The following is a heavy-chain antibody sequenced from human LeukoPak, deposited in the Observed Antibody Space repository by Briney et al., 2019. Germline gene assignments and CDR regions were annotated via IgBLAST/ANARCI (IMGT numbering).Heavy chain of an antibody. J-gene: IGHJ4*02. D-gene: IGHD5-18*01. CDR3: ARHPGYNSGWWYFDF. CDR1: GGSLYRNNHY. Sequence: SETLSLICNVSGGSLYRNNHYWGWIRQPPGKGLEWLGSINYSGTIFYSPSLNSRVTISVDTSGNQFSLKLTSATAADTAVYYCARHPGYNSGWWYFDFWDQGTLVTVSS. CDR2: INYSGTI. V-gene: IGHV4-39*01.